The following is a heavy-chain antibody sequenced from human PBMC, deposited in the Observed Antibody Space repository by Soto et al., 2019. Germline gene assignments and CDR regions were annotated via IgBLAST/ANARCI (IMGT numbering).Heavy chain of an antibody. CDR1: GFTFSSYA. V-gene: IGHV3-30-3*01. J-gene: IGHJ6*02. D-gene: IGHD3-10*01. CDR3: ARDPNYYGSENYYYGMDV. Sequence: GGSLRLSCAASGFTFSSYAMHWVRQAPGKGLEWVAVISYDGSNKYYADSVKGRFTISRDNSKNTLYLQMNSLSAEDTAVYYCARDPNYYGSENYYYGMDVWGQGTTVTVSS. CDR2: ISYDGSNK.